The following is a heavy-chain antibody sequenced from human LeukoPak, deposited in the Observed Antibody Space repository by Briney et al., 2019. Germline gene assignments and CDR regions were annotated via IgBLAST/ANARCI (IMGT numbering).Heavy chain of an antibody. CDR1: GYSISSGYY. V-gene: IGHV4-61*01. J-gene: IGHJ4*02. Sequence: SETLSLTCTVSGYSISSGYYWSWIRQPPGKGLEWIGYIYYSGSTNYNPSLKSRVTISVDTSKKQFSLKLSSVTAADTAVYYCARLSGYAWESFYDYWGQGTLVTVSS. D-gene: IGHD5-12*01. CDR3: ARLSGYAWESFYDY. CDR2: IYYSGST.